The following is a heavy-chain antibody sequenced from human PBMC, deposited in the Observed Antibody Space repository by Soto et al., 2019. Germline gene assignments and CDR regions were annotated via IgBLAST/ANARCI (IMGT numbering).Heavy chain of an antibody. CDR3: ARPLIGDIVVVPAAPPAV. CDR1: GYTFTSYY. Sequence: ASVKVSCKASGYTFTSYYMHLVRQAPGQGLEWMGIINPSGGSTSYAQKFQGRVTMTRDTSTSTVYMELSSLRSEDTAVYYCARPLIGDIVVVPAAPPAVWGQGTTVTVSS. D-gene: IGHD2-2*01. V-gene: IGHV1-46*01. CDR2: INPSGGST. J-gene: IGHJ6*02.